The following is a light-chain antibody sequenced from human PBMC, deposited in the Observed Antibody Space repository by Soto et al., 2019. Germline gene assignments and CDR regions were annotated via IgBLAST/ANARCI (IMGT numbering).Light chain of an antibody. Sequence: QSALTQPPSASGSPGQSVTISCTGTSSDVGGYNYVSWYQQHPGKAPKLILYEVSKRPSGVPDRFSGSKSGNTASLTVSGLQAEDEADYCCSSYAGSNNVVFGGGTQLTVL. CDR1: SSDVGGYNY. CDR3: SSYAGSNNVV. J-gene: IGLJ2*01. V-gene: IGLV2-8*01. CDR2: EVS.